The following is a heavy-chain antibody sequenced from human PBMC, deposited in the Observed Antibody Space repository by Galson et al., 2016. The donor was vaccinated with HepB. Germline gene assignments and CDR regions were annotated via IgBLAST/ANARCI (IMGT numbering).Heavy chain of an antibody. D-gene: IGHD2-21*02. CDR3: VSYCGGDCSHAFDK. Sequence: SLRLSCAASGFSFSSYGMQWVRQAPGKGLEWVAVISFDETYKYYGDSVKGRFIISRDNAKKTLHLRMNSLRAEDTAVYYCVSYCGGDCSHAFDKWGQGTMVAVS. J-gene: IGHJ3*02. V-gene: IGHV3-30*03. CDR2: ISFDETYK. CDR1: GFSFSSYG.